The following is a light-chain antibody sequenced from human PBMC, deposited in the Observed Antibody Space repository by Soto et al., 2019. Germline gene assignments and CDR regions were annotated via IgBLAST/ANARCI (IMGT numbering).Light chain of an antibody. CDR1: SSDFGIYNR. Sequence: QSVLTQPPSVSGSPGQSVTISCTGTSSDFGIYNRVSWYQQSPGTAPKLIIYEVTNRPSGVPDRFSGSKSGNTASLTISGLQAEDEADYYCSSFTSSNTGVLGGGTQLTVL. CDR2: EVT. J-gene: IGLJ3*02. CDR3: SSFTSSNTGV. V-gene: IGLV2-18*02.